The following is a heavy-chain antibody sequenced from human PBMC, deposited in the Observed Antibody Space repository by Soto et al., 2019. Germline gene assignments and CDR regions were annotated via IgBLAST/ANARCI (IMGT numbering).Heavy chain of an antibody. CDR3: ARTPIHEYCSGGSCSQDAFDI. Sequence: QVQLQESGPGLVKPSQTLSLTCTVSGGSISSGGYYWSWIRQHPGKGLEWIGYIYYSGSTYYNQHLKSRVTISVDTSKNQFSLKLSSVTAADTAVYYCARTPIHEYCSGGSCSQDAFDIWGQGTMVTVSS. V-gene: IGHV4-31*03. CDR2: IYYSGST. CDR1: GGSISSGGYY. J-gene: IGHJ3*02. D-gene: IGHD2-15*01.